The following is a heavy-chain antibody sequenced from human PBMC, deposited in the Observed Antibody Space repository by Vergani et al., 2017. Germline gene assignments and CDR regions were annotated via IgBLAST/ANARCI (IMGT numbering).Heavy chain of an antibody. D-gene: IGHD1-26*01. V-gene: IGHV4-59*08. Sequence: QVQLQESGPGLVKPSETLSLTCTVSGGSISSYYWSWIRQPPGKGLEWIGYIYYSGSTNYNPSLKSRVTISVDPSKTQFSLKLSSVTAADTAVYYCARTYSGYYYYMDVWGKGTTVTVSS. CDR2: IYYSGST. CDR3: ARTYSGYYYYMDV. CDR1: GGSISSYY. J-gene: IGHJ6*03.